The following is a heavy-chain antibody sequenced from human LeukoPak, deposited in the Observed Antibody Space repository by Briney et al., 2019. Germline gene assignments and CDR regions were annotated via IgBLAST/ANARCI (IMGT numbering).Heavy chain of an antibody. J-gene: IGHJ5*02. CDR3: ARDANYKQNYYDSSGYYPYNWFDP. Sequence: VASVKVSCKASGYTFTSYGISWVRQAPGQGLEWMGRIIPILGIANYAQKFQGRVTITADKSTSTAYMELSSLRSEDTAVYYCARDANYKQNYYDSSGYYPYNWFDPWGQGTLVTVSS. CDR2: IIPILGIA. D-gene: IGHD3-22*01. V-gene: IGHV1-69*04. CDR1: GYTFTSYG.